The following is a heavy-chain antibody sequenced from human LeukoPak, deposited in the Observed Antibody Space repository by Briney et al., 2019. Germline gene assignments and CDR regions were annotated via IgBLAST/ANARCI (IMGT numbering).Heavy chain of an antibody. V-gene: IGHV1-69*13. D-gene: IGHD7-27*01. Sequence: GASVKVSCKASGYTFTSFDINWVRQAPGQGLEWMGGIIPIFGTANYAQKFQGRVTITADESTSTAYMELSSLRSEDSAVYYCARGGDRLDYWDQGTLVTVSS. CDR3: ARGGDRLDY. CDR1: GYTFTSFD. J-gene: IGHJ4*02. CDR2: IIPIFGTA.